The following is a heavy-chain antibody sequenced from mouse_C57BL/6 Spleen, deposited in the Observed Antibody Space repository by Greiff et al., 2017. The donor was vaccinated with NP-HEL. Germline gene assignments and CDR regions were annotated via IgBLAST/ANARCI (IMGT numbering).Heavy chain of an antibody. CDR2: IDPSDSYP. Sequence: QVQLQQPGAELVRPGTSVTLSCKASGYTFTSYWMHWVKQRPGQGLEWIGVIDPSDSYPNYIQKFKGKATLNGDTSSSTAYMQLSSLTSEDSAVYYCASIYYGNSGFAYWGQGTLVTVSA. CDR1: GYTFTSYW. D-gene: IGHD2-1*01. CDR3: ASIYYGNSGFAY. J-gene: IGHJ3*01. V-gene: IGHV1-59*01.